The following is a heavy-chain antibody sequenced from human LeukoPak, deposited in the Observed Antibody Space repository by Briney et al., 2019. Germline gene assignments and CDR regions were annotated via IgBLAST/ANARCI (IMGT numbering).Heavy chain of an antibody. V-gene: IGHV1-46*01. J-gene: IGHJ4*02. CDR1: GYTFTSYY. CDR2: INPSGGST. Sequence: ASVKVSCKASGYTFTSYYMHWVRQAPGQGLEWMGIINPSGGSTSYAQKFQGRVTITRDTSASTAYMELSSLRSEDMAVYYCARSYSSSWGSFDYWGQGTLVTVSS. CDR3: ARSYSSSWGSFDY. D-gene: IGHD6-13*01.